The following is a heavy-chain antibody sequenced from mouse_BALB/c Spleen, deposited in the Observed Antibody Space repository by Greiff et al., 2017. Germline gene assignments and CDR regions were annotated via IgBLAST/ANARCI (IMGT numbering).Heavy chain of an antibody. V-gene: IGHV5-6*01. Sequence: EVMLVESGGDLVKPGGSLKLSCAASGFTFSSYGMSWVRQTPDKRLEWVATISSGGSYTYYPDSVKGRFTISRDNAKNTLYLQMSSLKSEDTAMYYCARQNDYGDGFAYWGQGTLVTVSA. J-gene: IGHJ3*01. CDR3: ARQNDYGDGFAY. CDR1: GFTFSSYG. D-gene: IGHD2-4*01. CDR2: ISSGGSYT.